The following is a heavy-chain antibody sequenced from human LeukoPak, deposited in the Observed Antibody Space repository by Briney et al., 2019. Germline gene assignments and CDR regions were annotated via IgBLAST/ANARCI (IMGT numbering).Heavy chain of an antibody. Sequence: GGSLRLSCAASGISFSTSRMSWVRQAPGKGPEWVAYIKGDGSEISYVDSVKGRFTISRDNAKNSLYLQMDSLRVEDTAVYYCARGVVSRAAFDVWGQGTMVTVSS. CDR2: IKGDGSEI. CDR3: ARGVVSRAAFDV. J-gene: IGHJ3*01. CDR1: GISFSTSR. V-gene: IGHV3-7*05.